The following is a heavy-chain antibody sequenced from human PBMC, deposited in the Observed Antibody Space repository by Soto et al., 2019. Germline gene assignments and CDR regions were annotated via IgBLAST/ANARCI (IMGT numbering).Heavy chain of an antibody. CDR3: PRAYGSGYMDV. D-gene: IGHD3-10*01. Sequence: SETLSLTCTVSGGSISSGGYYWSWIRQHPGKGLEWIGYIYYSGSTYYNPSLKSRVTISVDTSKNQLSLKLSSVTAADTAVYHCPRAYGSGYMDVWGQGTTVTVSS. J-gene: IGHJ6*02. CDR1: GGSISSGGYY. CDR2: IYYSGST. V-gene: IGHV4-31*03.